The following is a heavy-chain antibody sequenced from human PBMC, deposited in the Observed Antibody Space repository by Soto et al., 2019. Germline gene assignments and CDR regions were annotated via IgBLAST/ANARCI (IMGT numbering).Heavy chain of an antibody. J-gene: IGHJ3*01. Sequence: QVPLEQSGAEVREPGASVQVSCNTSGYTFTSYVVTWLRQAPGQGLEWMGWISPYVGDTNYAEKFQGRVTMNTDTSTRTAYMELRRLTSDDTATYYCARETAYCSGRTCYTAFDVWGQGTVVTVSS. D-gene: IGHD2-15*01. V-gene: IGHV1-18*01. CDR2: ISPYVGDT. CDR1: GYTFTSYV. CDR3: ARETAYCSGRTCYTAFDV.